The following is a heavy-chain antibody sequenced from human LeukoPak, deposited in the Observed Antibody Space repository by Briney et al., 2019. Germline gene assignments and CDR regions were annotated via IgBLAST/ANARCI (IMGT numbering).Heavy chain of an antibody. J-gene: IGHJ6*02. Sequence: PGGSLRLSCAASGFTFSDYYMSWIRQAPGKGLEWVSYISSSGSTIYYADSVKGRFTISRDNAKNSLYLQMNSLRAEDTAVYYCARDEMATSYPYYYYGMDVWGQGTTVTVSS. D-gene: IGHD5-24*01. CDR1: GFTFSDYY. V-gene: IGHV3-11*04. CDR2: ISSSGSTI. CDR3: ARDEMATSYPYYYYGMDV.